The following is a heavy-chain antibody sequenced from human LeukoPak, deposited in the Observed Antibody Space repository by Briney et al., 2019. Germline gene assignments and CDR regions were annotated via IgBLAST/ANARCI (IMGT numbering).Heavy chain of an antibody. CDR1: GGSISSSSYY. J-gene: IGHJ3*01. CDR2: IYYSGST. Sequence: PSETLSLTCTVSGGSISSSSYYWGWIRQPPGKGLEWIGSIYYSGSTYYNPSLKSRVTISADTSKNQFSLRLSSVTAADTAVYYCARTSGRSVGDLISQPFDVWGQGALVTVSS. D-gene: IGHD3-10*01. CDR3: ARTSGRSVGDLISQPFDV. V-gene: IGHV4-39*07.